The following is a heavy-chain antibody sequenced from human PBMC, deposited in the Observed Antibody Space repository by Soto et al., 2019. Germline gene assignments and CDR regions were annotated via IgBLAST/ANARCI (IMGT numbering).Heavy chain of an antibody. V-gene: IGHV3-30-3*01. J-gene: IGHJ3*02. D-gene: IGHD4-17*01. CDR1: GFTFSSYA. Sequence: QVQLVESGGGVVQPGRSPRLSCAASGFTFSSYAMHWVRQAPGKGLEWVAVISYDGSNKYYADSVKGRFTISRDNSKNTLYLQMNSLRAEDTAVYYCAREFPDYEEDEGMGPNDAFDIWGQGTMVTVSS. CDR2: ISYDGSNK. CDR3: AREFPDYEEDEGMGPNDAFDI.